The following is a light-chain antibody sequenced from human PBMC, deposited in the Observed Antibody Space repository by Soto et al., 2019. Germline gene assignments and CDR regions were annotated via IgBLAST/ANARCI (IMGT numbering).Light chain of an antibody. CDR1: QSVLYSSNSKNY. V-gene: IGKV4-1*01. J-gene: IGKJ2*01. Sequence: DIVMTQSPDSLAVSLGERATINCKSSQSVLYSSNSKNYLAWYQQKPGQPPKLLIYWASTRESGVPDRFGGSGSGTDFTLTISSLQAEDVAVYYCQQYYGTPYTFGQGTKVDIK. CDR3: QQYYGTPYT. CDR2: WAS.